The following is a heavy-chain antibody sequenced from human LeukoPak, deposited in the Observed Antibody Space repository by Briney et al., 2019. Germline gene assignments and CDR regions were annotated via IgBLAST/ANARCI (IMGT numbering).Heavy chain of an antibody. J-gene: IGHJ6*02. CDR3: ARDHTETSSLNFRNYYYYGMDI. Sequence: PSQTLSLTCTVSGGSIRSGDYSWNWIRQHPGKGLEWIGYIYYSGSAYYNPSLTSRVTMSVDTSKNQFSLKLSSVTAADTAIYYCARDHTETSSLNFRNYYYYGMDIWGQGTTVIVSS. V-gene: IGHV4-31*03. CDR2: IYYSGSA. CDR1: GGSIRSGDYS. D-gene: IGHD4-4*01.